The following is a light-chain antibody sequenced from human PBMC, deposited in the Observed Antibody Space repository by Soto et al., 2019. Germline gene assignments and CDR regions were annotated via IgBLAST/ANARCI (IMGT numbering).Light chain of an antibody. Sequence: DIVMTQSPDSLAVSLGERATISCKTSQSVLYRSNNKNFLSWYQQRPGQPPKLLIYWASTRSYGVPERFSGSGSGTDFTLTIDNLQPEDVAFYYCQGFYSNRCSFGQGTKLQIK. J-gene: IGKJ2*04. CDR2: WAS. CDR3: QGFYSNRCS. V-gene: IGKV4-1*01. CDR1: QSVLYRSNNKNF.